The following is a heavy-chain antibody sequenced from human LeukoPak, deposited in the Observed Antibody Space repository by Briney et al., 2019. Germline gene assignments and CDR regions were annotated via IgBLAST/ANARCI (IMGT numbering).Heavy chain of an antibody. CDR2: IYYSGST. CDR3: ARLVSVERWLQFDPHFDY. D-gene: IGHD5-24*01. Sequence: PSETLSLTCTVSGGSISSYYWSWIRQPPGKGLEWIGYIYYSGSTNYNPSLKSRVTISVDTSKNQFSLKLSSVTAADTAVYYCARLVSVERWLQFDPHFDYRGQGTLVTVSS. CDR1: GGSISSYY. V-gene: IGHV4-59*08. J-gene: IGHJ4*02.